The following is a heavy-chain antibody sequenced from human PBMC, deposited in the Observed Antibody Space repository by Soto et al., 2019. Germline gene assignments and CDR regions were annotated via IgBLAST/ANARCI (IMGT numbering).Heavy chain of an antibody. J-gene: IGHJ4*01. CDR2: ISHDGSKR. D-gene: IGHD3-22*01. Sequence: GWSLRLACEVSGFTVRDFGLDWVRQAPGKGLEWVAIISHDGSKRFYADSVKGRFTISRDNSKNTLYLQMSSLRPEDTALYYCAKTATYVDGYDNTGYSSEDYWGHGTRVTVSS. CDR3: AKTATYVDGYDNTGYSSEDY. CDR1: GFTVRDFG. V-gene: IGHV3-30*18.